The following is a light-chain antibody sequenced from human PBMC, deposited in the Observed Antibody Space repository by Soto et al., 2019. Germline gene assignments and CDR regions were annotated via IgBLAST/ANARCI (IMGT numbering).Light chain of an antibody. CDR1: QTISSW. Sequence: DTRMTQSVFTVSGSKQDRVTITCRASQTISSWLAWYQQKPGKAPKLLIYKASTLKSGVPSRFSGSGSGTEFTPTISSLQPDDFATYYCQHYNSYSEAFGQGTKVDIK. V-gene: IGKV1-5*03. J-gene: IGKJ1*01. CDR2: KAS. CDR3: QHYNSYSEA.